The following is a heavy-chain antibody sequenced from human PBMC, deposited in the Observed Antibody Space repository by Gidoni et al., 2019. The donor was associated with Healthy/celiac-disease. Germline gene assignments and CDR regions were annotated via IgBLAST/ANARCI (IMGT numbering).Heavy chain of an antibody. Sequence: QVQLQESGPGLVKPSETLSLTCTVSGGSISSYYWSWIRQPAGKGLEWIGRIYTSGSTNYNPSLKSRVTMSVDTSKNQFSLKLSSVTAADTAVYYCARESFYCSSTSCYTAHDYWGQGTLVTVSS. J-gene: IGHJ4*02. CDR2: IYTSGST. D-gene: IGHD2-2*01. V-gene: IGHV4-4*07. CDR3: ARESFYCSSTSCYTAHDY. CDR1: GGSISSYY.